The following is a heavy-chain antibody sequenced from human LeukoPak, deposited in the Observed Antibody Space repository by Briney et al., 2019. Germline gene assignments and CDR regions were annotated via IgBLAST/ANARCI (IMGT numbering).Heavy chain of an antibody. CDR2: ISHNGVAT. CDR1: GIAFDKNA. Sequence: QTGGSLRLSCAAFGIAFDKNAMTWVRRVPGKGLEWVSTISHNGVATYYADSVKGRFTISRDNSKNTVSLQMSSLRVEDTAVYYCANFKGKDGIKDHFDYWGQGTLVTVSS. D-gene: IGHD5-24*01. V-gene: IGHV3-23*01. J-gene: IGHJ4*02. CDR3: ANFKGKDGIKDHFDY.